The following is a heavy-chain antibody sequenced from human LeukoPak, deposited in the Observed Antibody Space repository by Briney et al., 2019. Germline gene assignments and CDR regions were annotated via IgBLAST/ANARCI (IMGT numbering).Heavy chain of an antibody. CDR3: AXXXXXXXXXXYGQYFDY. D-gene: IGHD4-17*01. Sequence: SETLSLTCTVSGGSISSYYWSWIRQPPGKGLEWIGYIYYSGSTNYNPSLKSRVTISVDTSKNQFSLNLSSVTGAETAVYYCAXXXXXXXXXXYGQYFDYWGQGTLVTVSS. V-gene: IGHV4-59*12. CDR1: GGSISSYY. CDR2: IYYSGST. J-gene: IGHJ4*02.